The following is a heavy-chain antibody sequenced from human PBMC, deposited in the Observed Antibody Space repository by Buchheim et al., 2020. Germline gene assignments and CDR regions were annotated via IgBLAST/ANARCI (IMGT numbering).Heavy chain of an antibody. J-gene: IGHJ1*01. CDR2: INHSGST. Sequence: QVQLQQWGAGLLKPSETLSLTCAVYGGSFSGYYWSWIRQPPGKGLEWIGEINHSGSTNYNPSLKSRVTISVDTSKNQFSLMLSSVTAADTAVYYCARGTVSKKTVFQHWGQGTL. CDR3: ARGTVSKKTVFQH. D-gene: IGHD4-17*01. CDR1: GGSFSGYY. V-gene: IGHV4-34*01.